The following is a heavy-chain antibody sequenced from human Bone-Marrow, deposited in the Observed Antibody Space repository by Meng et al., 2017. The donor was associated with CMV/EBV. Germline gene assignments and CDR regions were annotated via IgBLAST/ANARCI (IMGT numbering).Heavy chain of an antibody. J-gene: IGHJ6*02. CDR3: ARTIVVVPAANEIYYYGMDV. CDR2: INPNSGGT. Sequence: ASVKVSCKASGYTFTGYYMHWVRQPPGQGLEGMGWINPNSGGTNYAQKFQGRVTMTRDTSISTAYMELSRLRSDDTAVYYCARTIVVVPAANEIYYYGMDVWGQGTTVTVSS. CDR1: GYTFTGYY. D-gene: IGHD2-2*01. V-gene: IGHV1-2*02.